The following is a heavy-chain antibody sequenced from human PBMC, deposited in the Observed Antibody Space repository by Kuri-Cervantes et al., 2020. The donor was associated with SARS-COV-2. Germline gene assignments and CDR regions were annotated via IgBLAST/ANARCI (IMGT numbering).Heavy chain of an antibody. CDR3: AACGSTDCYNYDYYCLDV. J-gene: IGHJ6*02. D-gene: IGHD2-2*01. CDR2: IRNEVNSYTT. CDR1: GFTFSSYA. Sequence: GGSLRLSCAASGFTFSSYAMHWVRQAPGKGLEWVGRIRNEVNSYTTEYAASVKGRFTIARADSKNSLFLQMNSLKSEDTAVYYCAACGSTDCYNYDYYCLDVWGQGTTVTVSS. V-gene: IGHV3-72*01.